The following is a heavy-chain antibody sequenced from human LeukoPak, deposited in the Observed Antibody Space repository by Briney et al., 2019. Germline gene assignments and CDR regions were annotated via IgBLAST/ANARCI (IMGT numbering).Heavy chain of an antibody. D-gene: IGHD3-22*01. CDR1: GFPDSINH. CDR2: IYSDCST. J-gene: IGHJ4*02. Sequence: SGGSLRLSCAVSGFPDSINHKIWLRQAPGKGRGGFLGIYSDCSTYYEDSVKGRFTISRDKSKNTLYLQMNSLRAEDTAVYYCARDYYDSSGPRPFDYWGQGTLVTVSS. CDR3: ARDYYDSSGPRPFDY. V-gene: IGHV3-66*01.